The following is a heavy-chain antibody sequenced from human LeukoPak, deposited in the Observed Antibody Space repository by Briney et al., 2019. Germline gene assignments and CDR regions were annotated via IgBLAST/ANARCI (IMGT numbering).Heavy chain of an antibody. CDR3: ARAIEVGAMTPFDY. D-gene: IGHD1-26*01. CDR1: GYSISSGYY. CDR2: IYHSGST. Sequence: PPETLSLTCTVSGYSISSGYYWGWIRQPPGKGLEWIGSIYHSGSTYYNPSLKSRVTISVDTSKNQFSLKLSSVTAADTAVYYCARAIEVGAMTPFDYWGQGTLVTVSS. J-gene: IGHJ4*02. V-gene: IGHV4-38-2*02.